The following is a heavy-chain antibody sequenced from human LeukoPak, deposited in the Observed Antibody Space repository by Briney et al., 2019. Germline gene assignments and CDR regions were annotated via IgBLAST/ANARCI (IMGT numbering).Heavy chain of an antibody. V-gene: IGHV4-34*01. D-gene: IGHD1-26*01. CDR3: ARGGPVGNVYYYYYYMDV. Sequence: PSETLSLTCAVYGGSFSGYYWSWIRQPPGKGLEWIGEINHSGSTNYNPSLKSRVTISVDTSKNQFSLKLSSVTAADTAVYYCARGGPVGNVYYYYYYMDVWGKGTTVTVSS. CDR1: GGSFSGYY. J-gene: IGHJ6*03. CDR2: INHSGST.